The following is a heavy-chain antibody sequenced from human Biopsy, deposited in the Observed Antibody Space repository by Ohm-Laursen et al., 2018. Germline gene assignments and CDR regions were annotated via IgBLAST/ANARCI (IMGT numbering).Heavy chain of an antibody. Sequence: SVKVSCKASGYTFTRYDITWVRQASGQGPEWIGWLNPASGNSNFGQKFRGRVTVTSDTSISAAYMELSGLTSDDTATYYCGRAVRNQLLTDPWGQGTLVTVTS. D-gene: IGHD1-7*01. V-gene: IGHV1-8*01. CDR1: GYTFTRYD. CDR2: LNPASGNS. CDR3: GRAVRNQLLTDP. J-gene: IGHJ5*02.